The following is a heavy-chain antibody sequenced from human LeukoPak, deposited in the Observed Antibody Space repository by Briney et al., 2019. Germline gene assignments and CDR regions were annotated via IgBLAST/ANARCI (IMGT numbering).Heavy chain of an antibody. CDR3: AREAYGGNSGSFDY. D-gene: IGHD4-23*01. J-gene: IGHJ4*02. V-gene: IGHV3-33*01. CDR2: IWYDGSNK. Sequence: PGRALRLSCAASGFTFSSYGMHWVRQAPGKGLEWVAVIWYDGSNKYYADSVKGRFTISRDNSKNTLYLQMNSLRAEDTAVYYCAREAYGGNSGSFDYWGQGTLVTVSS. CDR1: GFTFSSYG.